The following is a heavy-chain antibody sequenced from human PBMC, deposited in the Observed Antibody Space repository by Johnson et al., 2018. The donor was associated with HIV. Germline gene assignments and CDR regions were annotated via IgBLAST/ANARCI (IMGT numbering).Heavy chain of an antibody. CDR1: AFTFSSYS. V-gene: IGHV3-48*01. Sequence: VQLVESGGALVQPGGSLRLSCAASAFTFSSYSMNWVRQAPGKGLEWVSYISYSSTTLYYADSVKGRFTISRDNSKNTLYLQMNSLRADDTAVYYCAKDLRVFDWFNAYDAFDIWGQGTMVTVSS. J-gene: IGHJ3*02. CDR3: AKDLRVFDWFNAYDAFDI. D-gene: IGHD3-9*01. CDR2: ISYSSTTL.